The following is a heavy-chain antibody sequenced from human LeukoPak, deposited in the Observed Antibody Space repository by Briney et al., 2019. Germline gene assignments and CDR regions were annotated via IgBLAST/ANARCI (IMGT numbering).Heavy chain of an antibody. Sequence: GGSLRLSCAPSGFTLSSNYMSWVRHAPGKGLEWVSAIYSGGSTYYADSGKGRFTIARDNSKNTLYLQMNSLRAEDAAVYYCASNTAYWGQGTLVTVSS. CDR2: IYSGGST. J-gene: IGHJ4*02. CDR1: GFTLSSNY. D-gene: IGHD5-18*01. V-gene: IGHV3-53*01. CDR3: ASNTAY.